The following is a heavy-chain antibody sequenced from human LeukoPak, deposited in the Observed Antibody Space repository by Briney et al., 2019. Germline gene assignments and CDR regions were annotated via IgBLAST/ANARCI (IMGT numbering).Heavy chain of an antibody. CDR2: IGGSDGST. J-gene: IGHJ5*02. Sequence: GGSLRLSCAASGFSFSSYAMSWVRQAPGKGLEWVSAIGGSDGSTYYADSVKGRFTISRDNSKNTLYLQMNSLRAEDTAIYYCAKFAGMNWLDPWGQGTLVTVSS. D-gene: IGHD1-14*01. CDR1: GFSFSSYA. CDR3: AKFAGMNWLDP. V-gene: IGHV3-23*01.